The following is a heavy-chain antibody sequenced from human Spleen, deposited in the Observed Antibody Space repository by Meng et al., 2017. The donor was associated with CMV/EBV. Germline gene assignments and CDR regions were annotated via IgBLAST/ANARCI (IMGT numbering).Heavy chain of an antibody. D-gene: IGHD1-7*01. CDR2: IYYSGST. CDR1: GGSISSYY. J-gene: IGHJ6*02. Sequence: GSLRLSCTVSGGSISSYYWSWIRQPPGKGLEWIGYIYYSGSTNYNPSLKSRVTISVDTSKNQFSLQLNSVTPEDTAVYYCARVRHEKTGTNGMDVWGQGTTVTVSS. CDR3: ARVRHEKTGTNGMDV. V-gene: IGHV4-59*12.